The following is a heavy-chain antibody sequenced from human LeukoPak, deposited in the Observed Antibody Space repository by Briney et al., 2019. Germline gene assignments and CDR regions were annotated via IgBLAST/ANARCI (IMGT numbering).Heavy chain of an antibody. J-gene: IGHJ4*02. D-gene: IGHD4-23*01. CDR3: ATSSYGGNFGLFDY. CDR2: ISYDGSNK. CDR1: GYTFTSYY. V-gene: IGHV3-33*05. Sequence: SCKASGYTFTSYYMHWVRQAPGKGLEWVAVISYDGSNKYYADSVKGRFTISRDNSKNTLYLQMNSLRAEDTSVYYCATSSYGGNFGLFDYWGQGILVTVSS.